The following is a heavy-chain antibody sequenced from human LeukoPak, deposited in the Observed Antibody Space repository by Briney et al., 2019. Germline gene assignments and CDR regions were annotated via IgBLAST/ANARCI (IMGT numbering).Heavy chain of an antibody. J-gene: IGHJ4*02. CDR2: IYSGGST. V-gene: IGHV3-53*01. Sequence: GGSLRLSCAASGFTVSSNYMSWVRQAPGKGLEWVSVIYSGGSTYYADSVKGRFTISRDNSKNTLYLQMNSLRAEDTAVYYCAKASRLLHGSGSYPGYFDYWGQGTLVTVSS. D-gene: IGHD3-10*01. CDR1: GFTVSSNY. CDR3: AKASRLLHGSGSYPGYFDY.